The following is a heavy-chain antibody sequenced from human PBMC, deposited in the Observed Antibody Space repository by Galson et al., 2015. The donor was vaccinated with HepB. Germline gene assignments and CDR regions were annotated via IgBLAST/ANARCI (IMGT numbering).Heavy chain of an antibody. D-gene: IGHD5-18*01. CDR3: TTGLTWIQLPRDY. CDR1: GFTFSNAW. Sequence: SLRLSCAASGFTFSNAWMSWVRQAPGKGLEWVGRIKSKTDGGTTDYAAPVKGRFTISRDDSKNTLYLQMNSLKTEDTAVYYGTTGLTWIQLPRDYWGQGTLVTVSS. J-gene: IGHJ4*02. CDR2: IKSKTDGGTT. V-gene: IGHV3-15*01.